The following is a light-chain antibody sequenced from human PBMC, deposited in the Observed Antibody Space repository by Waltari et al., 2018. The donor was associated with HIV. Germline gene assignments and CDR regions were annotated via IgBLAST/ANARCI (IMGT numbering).Light chain of an antibody. J-gene: IGLJ2*01. CDR3: SSYTSSITLVL. V-gene: IGLV2-14*01. CDR2: EVS. CDR1: TRCVGGYNH. Sequence: QSALTQPPSVSGSPGQSITTSCPGTTRCVGGYNHISWSQQHPGKAPKLMIYEVSTRPSGVSNRFAGSKSGNTASLTISGLQAEDEANYYCSSYTSSITLVLFGGGTKLTVL.